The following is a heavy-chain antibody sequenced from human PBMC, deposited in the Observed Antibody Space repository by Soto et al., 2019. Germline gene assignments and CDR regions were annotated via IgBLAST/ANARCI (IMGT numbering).Heavy chain of an antibody. D-gene: IGHD3-10*01. CDR3: ATALEGITMVCGVIIRRGALFAP. CDR2: FDAEDGET. Sequence: GASVKVSGKVSGYTLTELSMHWVRQAPGKGLEWVGGFDAEDGETSYAQKFQGRVTMTEDTSTDTAYMELSSLRSEDTAVYHCATALEGITMVCGVIIRRGALFAPWGQGTLVTGSS. CDR1: GYTLTELS. V-gene: IGHV1-24*01. J-gene: IGHJ5*02.